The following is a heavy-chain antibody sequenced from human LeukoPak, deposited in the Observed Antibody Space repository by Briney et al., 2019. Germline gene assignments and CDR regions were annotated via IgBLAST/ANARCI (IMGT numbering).Heavy chain of an antibody. CDR3: ARMGAIAGASANPDY. V-gene: IGHV1-8*03. CDR1: GYTFTSYD. CDR2: MNPNSGNT. J-gene: IGHJ4*02. D-gene: IGHD4/OR15-4a*01. Sequence: ASVKVSCKASGYTFTSYDINWVRQATGQGLEWMGWMNPNSGNTGYAQNFQGRVTITRNTSISTVYMELSSLRPEDTAVYYCARMGAIAGASANPDYWGQGTLVTVSS.